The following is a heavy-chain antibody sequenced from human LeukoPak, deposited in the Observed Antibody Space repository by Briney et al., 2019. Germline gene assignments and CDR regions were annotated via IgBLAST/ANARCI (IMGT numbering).Heavy chain of an antibody. J-gene: IGHJ4*02. CDR3: AREGGPYRPLDY. Sequence: SETLSLTCTVSRGSISSSYWSWIRQPPGKGLEWIGYIYHSESTYYNPSLKNRVTISIDRSKNQLSLNLSSVTAADTAVYYCAREGGPYRPLDYSGQGTLVTVSS. CDR1: RGSISSSY. CDR2: IYHSEST. V-gene: IGHV4-59*12.